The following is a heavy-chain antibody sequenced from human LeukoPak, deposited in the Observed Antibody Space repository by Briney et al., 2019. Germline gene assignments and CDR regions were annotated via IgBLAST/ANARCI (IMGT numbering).Heavy chain of an antibody. J-gene: IGHJ4*02. CDR2: ISYDGSNK. V-gene: IGHV3-30-3*01. Sequence: PGGSLRLSCAASGFTFSSYAMHWVRQAPGKGLEWVAVISYDGSNKYYADSVKGRFTISRDNSKNTLYLQMNSLRAEDTAVYYCATSGIAARLLDLSVDYWGQGTLVTVSS. CDR3: ATSGIAARLLDLSVDY. D-gene: IGHD6-6*01. CDR1: GFTFSSYA.